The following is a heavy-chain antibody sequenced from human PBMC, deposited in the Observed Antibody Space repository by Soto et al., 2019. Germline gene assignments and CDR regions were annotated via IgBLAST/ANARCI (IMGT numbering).Heavy chain of an antibody. D-gene: IGHD3-16*02. CDR2: IYYSGST. J-gene: IGHJ2*01. CDR1: GGSINGYY. CDR3: ARDLSHFDL. Sequence: QVQLQESGPGLVKPSETLSLTCTVSGGSINGYYWSWIRQPPGKGLEWIGYIYYSGSTNYNPSLKSRVTMSLDTSKNQFSLKLSSVTAADTAVYYCARDLSHFDLWGRGTLVTVSS. V-gene: IGHV4-59*01.